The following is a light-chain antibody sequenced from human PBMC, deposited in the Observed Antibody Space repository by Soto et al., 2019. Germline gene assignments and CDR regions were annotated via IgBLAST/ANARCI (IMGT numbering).Light chain of an antibody. Sequence: IQLTQSPSSLSASVGDRVTLTCRASQGISSYLAWSQQKPGKAPKLLIYAASTLQSGVPSRFSGSGSGTDFTLTISSLQPEDFATYYCQQLNSYPFFGPGTKVDIK. CDR3: QQLNSYPF. CDR1: QGISSY. V-gene: IGKV1-9*01. J-gene: IGKJ3*01. CDR2: AAS.